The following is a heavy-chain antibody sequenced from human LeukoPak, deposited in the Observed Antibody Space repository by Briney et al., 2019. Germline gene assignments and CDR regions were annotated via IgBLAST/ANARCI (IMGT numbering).Heavy chain of an antibody. CDR3: ARDWVQDIVVVVAANDAFDI. CDR1: GFTVSTNY. D-gene: IGHD2-15*01. J-gene: IGHJ3*02. CDR2: IYSGGST. Sequence: PGGSLRLSCGASGFTVSTNYMSWVRQAPGKGLEWVSIIYSGGSTYYADSVKGRFTISRDNSKNTLYLQMNSLRAEDTAVYYCARDWVQDIVVVVAANDAFDIWGQGTMVTVSS. V-gene: IGHV3-66*01.